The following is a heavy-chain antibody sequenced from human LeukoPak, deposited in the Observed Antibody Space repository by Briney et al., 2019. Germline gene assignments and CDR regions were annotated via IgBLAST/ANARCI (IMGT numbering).Heavy chain of an antibody. V-gene: IGHV4-4*02. CDR3: AREDMMFGEFTFDF. CDR1: GGSISSSNW. J-gene: IGHJ4*02. CDR2: IYHSGST. D-gene: IGHD3-10*02. Sequence: SETLSLTCAVSGGSISSSNWWSWVRQPSGKGLEWIGEIYHSGSTNYNPSLKSRVTMSVDRSKKQFSLRLTSVTAADTAMYYCAREDMMFGEFTFDFWGQGTLVTVSS.